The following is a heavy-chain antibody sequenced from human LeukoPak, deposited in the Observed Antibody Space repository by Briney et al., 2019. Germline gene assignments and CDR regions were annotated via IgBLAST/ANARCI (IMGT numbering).Heavy chain of an antibody. CDR3: ARGRIVGANDAFDI. D-gene: IGHD1-26*01. Sequence: SETLSLTCAVYGGSFSGYYWSWIRQPPGKGLEWIGEINHSGGTNYNPSLKSRVTISVDTSKNQFSLKLSSVTAADTAVYYCARGRIVGANDAFDIWGQGTMVTVSS. CDR2: INHSGGT. V-gene: IGHV4-34*01. J-gene: IGHJ3*02. CDR1: GGSFSGYY.